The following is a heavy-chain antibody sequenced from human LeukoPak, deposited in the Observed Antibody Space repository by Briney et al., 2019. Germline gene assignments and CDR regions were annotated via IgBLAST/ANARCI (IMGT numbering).Heavy chain of an antibody. V-gene: IGHV1-69*01. Sequence: SVKVSCKASGGTFSSYAISWVRQAPGQGLEWMGGIIPVFGTANYAQKFQGRVTITADESTSTAYMELSSLRSEDTAVYYCARARPENYYYYYMDVWGKGTTVTVSS. CDR1: GGTFSSYA. CDR3: ARARPENYYYYYMDV. D-gene: IGHD1-14*01. J-gene: IGHJ6*03. CDR2: IIPVFGTA.